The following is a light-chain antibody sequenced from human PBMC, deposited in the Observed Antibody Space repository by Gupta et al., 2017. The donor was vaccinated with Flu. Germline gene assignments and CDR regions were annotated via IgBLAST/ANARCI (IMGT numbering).Light chain of an antibody. V-gene: IGKV4-1*01. CDR3: WLEETPRST. CDR2: WAS. Sequence: DIVMTQSPDSLAVSLGERATINCKSSQNSLYNSNNKNYLAWYQQRPGQTPKLLIYWASTRESGVPDRLSGSRSARDFSLMIISLLAADVAVYYCWLEETPRSTFGHGTKVDIK. CDR1: QNSLYNSNNKNY. J-gene: IGKJ3*01.